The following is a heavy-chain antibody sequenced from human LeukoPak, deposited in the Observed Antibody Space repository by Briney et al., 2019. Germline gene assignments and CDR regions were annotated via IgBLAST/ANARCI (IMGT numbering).Heavy chain of an antibody. CDR2: IIPILGTA. CDR3: ARGVAIAVAAQGAFDI. Sequence: SVKLSCTASGGTFSSYTISWVRQAPGQGLEWMGRIIPILGTANYAQKFQGRVTITADKSTSTAYMELSSLRSEDTAVYYCARGVAIAVAAQGAFDIWGQGTMVTVSS. J-gene: IGHJ3*02. CDR1: GGTFSSYT. D-gene: IGHD6-19*01. V-gene: IGHV1-69*08.